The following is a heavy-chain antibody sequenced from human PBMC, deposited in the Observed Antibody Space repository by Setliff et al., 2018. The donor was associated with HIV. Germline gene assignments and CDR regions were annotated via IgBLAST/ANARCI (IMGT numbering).Heavy chain of an antibody. D-gene: IGHD3-22*01. J-gene: IGHJ4*02. V-gene: IGHV3-48*04. CDR1: GFTLRTHS. CDR3: TTDRLTAYDSSGYDY. Sequence: LRLSCAASGFTLRTHSMNWVRQAPGKGLEWVSYISSTGSLIFYADSVKGRFTISRDNAKNSLHLQMDSLRADDTAVYYCTTDRLTAYDSSGYDYWGQGTLVTVSS. CDR2: ISSTGSLI.